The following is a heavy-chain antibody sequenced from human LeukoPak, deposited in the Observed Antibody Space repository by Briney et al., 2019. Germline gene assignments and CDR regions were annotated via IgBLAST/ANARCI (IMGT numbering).Heavy chain of an antibody. J-gene: IGHJ4*02. V-gene: IGHV3-48*03. D-gene: IGHD3-9*01. CDR1: GFTFSSYG. CDR3: ARWGATGYGDY. CDR2: ISDSGSTI. Sequence: GGSLRLSCAASGFTFSSYGMNWVRQAPGKGLGWVSYISDSGSTICYADSVKGRLTISRDNAKNSLYLQMNSLRAEDTAVYYCARWGATGYGDYWGQGTLVTVSS.